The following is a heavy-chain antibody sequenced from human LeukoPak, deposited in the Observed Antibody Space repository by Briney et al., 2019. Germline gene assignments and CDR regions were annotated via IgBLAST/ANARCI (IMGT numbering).Heavy chain of an antibody. CDR1: GFTFSSYA. Sequence: GGSLRLSCAASGFTFSSYAMSWVRQAPGKGLEWVSAISGSGGSTYYADSVKGRFTISRDNSKNTLYLQMNSLRAEDTAVYYCAKAPYDSSSLPLRFDPWGQGTLVTVSS. V-gene: IGHV3-23*01. CDR3: AKAPYDSSSLPLRFDP. CDR2: ISGSGGST. J-gene: IGHJ5*02. D-gene: IGHD3-22*01.